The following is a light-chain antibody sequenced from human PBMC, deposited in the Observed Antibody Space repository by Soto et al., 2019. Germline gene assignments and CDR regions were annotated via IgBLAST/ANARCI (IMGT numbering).Light chain of an antibody. V-gene: IGLV2-14*01. J-gene: IGLJ1*01. Sequence: HSALTQPASVSGSPGQSITISCTGTSSDFRIYKYVSWYQQHPGKAPKLLIYDVSDRPSGVSNRFSGSKSGNTASLTISGLQPEDEADYYCNSYTSSSTVFGTGTKLTVL. CDR3: NSYTSSSTV. CDR2: DVS. CDR1: SSDFRIYKY.